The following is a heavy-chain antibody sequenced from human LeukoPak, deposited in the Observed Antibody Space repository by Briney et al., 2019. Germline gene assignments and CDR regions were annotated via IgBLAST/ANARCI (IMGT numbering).Heavy chain of an antibody. J-gene: IGHJ5*02. CDR3: ARALRDIVVVPAARRIRFDP. Sequence: SESLSLTCAVYGGSFSGYYWSWIRQPPGKGLEWIGQINHSGSTNYNPSLKSRVTISVDTSNNQFSLKLSSVTAADTAVYYCARALRDIVVVPAARRIRFDPWGQGTLVTVSS. V-gene: IGHV4-34*01. CDR1: GGSFSGYY. D-gene: IGHD2-2*01. CDR2: INHSGST.